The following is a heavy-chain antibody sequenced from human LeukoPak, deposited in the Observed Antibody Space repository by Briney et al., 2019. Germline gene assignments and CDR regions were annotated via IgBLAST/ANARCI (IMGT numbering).Heavy chain of an antibody. D-gene: IGHD2-2*01. CDR1: GGSISSSSYY. CDR3: AREAIVVVPAAMNWFDP. Sequence: PSETLSLTCTVSGGSISSSSYYWDWIRQPPGKGLEWIGSIYYSGSTYYNPSLKSRVTISVDTSKNQFSLKLSSVTAADTAVYYCAREAIVVVPAAMNWFDPWGQGTLVTVSS. CDR2: IYYSGST. V-gene: IGHV4-39*07. J-gene: IGHJ5*02.